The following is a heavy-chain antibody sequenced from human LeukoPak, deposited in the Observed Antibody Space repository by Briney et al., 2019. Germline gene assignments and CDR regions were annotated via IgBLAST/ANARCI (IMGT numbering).Heavy chain of an antibody. CDR2: ISYDGSNK. CDR3: ARGAYDSSGYSAHDAFDI. CDR1: GFTFSSYG. V-gene: IGHV3-30*03. D-gene: IGHD3-22*01. Sequence: QTGGSLRLSCAPSGFTFSSYGMHWVRQAPGKGLEWVAVISYDGSNKYYADSVKGRFTISRDNSKNTLYLQMNSLRAEDTAVYYCARGAYDSSGYSAHDAFDIWGQGTMVTVSS. J-gene: IGHJ3*02.